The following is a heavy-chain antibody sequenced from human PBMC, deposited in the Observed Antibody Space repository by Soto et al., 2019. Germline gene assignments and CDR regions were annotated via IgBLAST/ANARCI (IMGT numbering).Heavy chain of an antibody. D-gene: IGHD1-7*01. V-gene: IGHV2-5*02. J-gene: IGHJ4*02. Sequence: QITLKESGPTLVKPTQTLTLTCTFSGFSLTTYGVGVGWIRQPPGKALQWLALIYWADDKRYCPSLKSRLTITKDTSKNPVVLTMTNMAPVDTATYFCAHRLSLNSDWNYGRFDYWGQGTLVTVSS. CDR3: AHRLSLNSDWNYGRFDY. CDR2: IYWADDK. CDR1: GFSLTTYGVG.